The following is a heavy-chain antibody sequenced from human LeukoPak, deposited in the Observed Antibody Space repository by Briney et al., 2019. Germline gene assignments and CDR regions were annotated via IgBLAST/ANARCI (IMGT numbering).Heavy chain of an antibody. CDR2: INPSGGST. J-gene: IGHJ5*02. Sequence: ASVKVSCKASGYTFTSYYMHWVRQAPGQGLEWMGIINPSGGSTSYAQKLQGRVTMTRDMSTSTVYMELSSLRSEDTAVYYCAREGSYNWFDPWGQGTLVTVSS. CDR1: GYTFTSYY. V-gene: IGHV1-46*01. CDR3: AREGSYNWFDP.